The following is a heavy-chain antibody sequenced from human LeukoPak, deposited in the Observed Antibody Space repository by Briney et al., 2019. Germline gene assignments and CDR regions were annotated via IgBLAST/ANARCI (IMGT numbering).Heavy chain of an antibody. CDR1: GFTFSSYG. CDR3: ANMGVVVPAAPRSGAFDI. Sequence: GGTLRLSCAASGFTFSSYGMSWVRQAPGKGLEWVSAISGSGGSTYYADSVKGRFTISRDNSKNTLYLQMNSRRAEDTAVYYCANMGVVVPAAPRSGAFDIWGQGTMVTVSS. V-gene: IGHV3-23*01. D-gene: IGHD2-2*01. CDR2: ISGSGGST. J-gene: IGHJ3*02.